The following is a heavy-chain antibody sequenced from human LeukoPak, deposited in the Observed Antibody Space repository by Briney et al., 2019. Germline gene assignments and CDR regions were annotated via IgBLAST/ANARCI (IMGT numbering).Heavy chain of an antibody. V-gene: IGHV3-74*01. J-gene: IGHJ3*02. CDR2: INSDGSDT. Sequence: GGSLRLSCAASGFTFNSYWFHWVRQAPGRGLVWVSRINSDGSDTIYADSVKGRFTISRDNAKSTVYLQMNSLKAEDTAVYYCARGGYHNGFDIWGQGTMVTVSS. D-gene: IGHD2-15*01. CDR1: GFTFNSYW. CDR3: ARGGYHNGFDI.